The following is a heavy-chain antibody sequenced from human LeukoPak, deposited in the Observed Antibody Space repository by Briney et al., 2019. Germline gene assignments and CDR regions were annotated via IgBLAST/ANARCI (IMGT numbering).Heavy chain of an antibody. CDR3: ARLVEYTTGGYRSFHFDS. Sequence: SETLSLTCRVSGDSINTSYWSCIRQPPGQALEWIGYINNIGSTNYNPSLKSRVTMSVDTSEKQFSLQLTSVTAADTALYYCARLVEYTTGGYRSFHFDSWGQGTLVTVSS. J-gene: IGHJ4*02. CDR1: GDSINTSY. V-gene: IGHV4-4*09. D-gene: IGHD2-8*02. CDR2: INNIGST.